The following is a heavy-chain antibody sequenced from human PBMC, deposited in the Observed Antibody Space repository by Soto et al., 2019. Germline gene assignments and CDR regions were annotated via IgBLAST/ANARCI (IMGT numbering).Heavy chain of an antibody. CDR3: ARGRHSTSYEVVTTDPLGN. CDR2: TYYRSKWFN. CDR1: GDSVSSNTAA. J-gene: IGHJ1*01. D-gene: IGHD4-17*01. V-gene: IGHV6-1*01. Sequence: SQTLSLTCVISGDSVSSNTAAWNWIRQSPSRGLEWLGRTYYRSKWFNEYAISVKSRISINSDTSKNQFSLQLNSVSPEDTAVYYCARGRHSTSYEVVTTDPLGNWGQGTPVTVSS.